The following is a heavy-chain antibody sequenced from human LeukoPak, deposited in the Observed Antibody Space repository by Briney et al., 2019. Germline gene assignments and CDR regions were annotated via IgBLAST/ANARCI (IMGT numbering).Heavy chain of an antibody. CDR1: GFTFSSYN. CDR2: ISSSSSYI. V-gene: IGHV3-21*01. J-gene: IGHJ4*02. D-gene: IGHD2-2*01. CDR3: ARDNVVVPAAIDY. Sequence: GGSLRLSCAASGFTFSSYNMNWVRQAPGKGLEWVSSISSSSSYIYRADSVKGRFTISRDNAKNSLYLQVNSLRAEDTAVYYCARDNVVVPAAIDYWGQGTLVTVSS.